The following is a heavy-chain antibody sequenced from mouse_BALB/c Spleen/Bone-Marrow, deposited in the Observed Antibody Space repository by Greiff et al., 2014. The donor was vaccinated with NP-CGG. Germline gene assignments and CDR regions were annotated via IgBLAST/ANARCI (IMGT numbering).Heavy chain of an antibody. CDR3: TRARPGGFAY. J-gene: IGHJ3*01. Sequence: QVQLQQSGAELVKPGASVKLSCKASGYTFTNYYMYWVKQRPGQGLEWIGKINPTNGGPNFNEKFKSKATLTVDKSSSTAYMQLSSLASEASAVYYCTRARPGGFAYWGQGTLVTVSA. V-gene: IGHV1-53*01. CDR2: INPTNGGP. D-gene: IGHD4-1*01. CDR1: GYTFTNYY.